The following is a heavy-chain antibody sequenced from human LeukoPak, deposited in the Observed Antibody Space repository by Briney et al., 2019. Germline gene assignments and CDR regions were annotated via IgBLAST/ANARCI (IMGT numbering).Heavy chain of an antibody. Sequence: SETLSLTCTVSGGSISSSSYYWGWLRQPPGKGLEWIGSIYYSGSTYYNPSLKSRVTISVDTSKNQFSLKLSSVTAADTAVYYCARVQGYYDSTGYFDLWGQGTLVTVSS. D-gene: IGHD3-22*01. V-gene: IGHV4-39*07. J-gene: IGHJ5*02. CDR1: GGSISSSSYY. CDR2: IYYSGST. CDR3: ARVQGYYDSTGYFDL.